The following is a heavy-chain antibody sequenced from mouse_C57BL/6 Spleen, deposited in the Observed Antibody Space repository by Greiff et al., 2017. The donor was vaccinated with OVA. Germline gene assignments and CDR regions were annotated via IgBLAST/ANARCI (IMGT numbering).Heavy chain of an antibody. CDR3: ARGRGWDESH. Sequence: QVQLQQPGAELVRPGASVKLSCKASGYTFTSYWMHWVKQRPGQGLEWIGVIDPSDSYTNYNQKFKGKATLTVDTSSSTAYMQLSSLTSEDSAVYYCARGRGWDESHWGQGTLVTVSA. V-gene: IGHV1-59*01. CDR2: IDPSDSYT. CDR1: GYTFTSYW. J-gene: IGHJ3*01. D-gene: IGHD4-1*01.